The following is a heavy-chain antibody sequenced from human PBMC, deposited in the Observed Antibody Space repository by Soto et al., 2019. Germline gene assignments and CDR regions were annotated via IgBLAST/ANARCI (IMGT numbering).Heavy chain of an antibody. CDR3: VGDTFGAEVGNKKSAYYSLPV. V-gene: IGHV3-11*06. CDR2: IPSGSSYS. J-gene: IGHJ6*02. D-gene: IGHD3-9*01. CDR1: GFTFSDYY. Sequence: QVQLVESGGGLVKPGGSLRLSCAASGFTFSDYYMGWVRQAPGKGLEWISYIPSGSSYSNSADSVKGRFTIARDNAKNSLYLQMNGLRVEETAVYYCVGDTFGAEVGNKKSAYYSLPVWGQGTTVNVSS.